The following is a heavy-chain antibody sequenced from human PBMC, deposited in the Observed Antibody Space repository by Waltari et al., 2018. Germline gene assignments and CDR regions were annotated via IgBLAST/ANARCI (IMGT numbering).Heavy chain of an antibody. J-gene: IGHJ3*01. CDR1: DASISSNRHY. V-gene: IGHV4-39*01. CDR2: LSHSGAT. CDR3: ATYIGASIGTAAFDV. D-gene: IGHD5-12*01. Sequence: HLQLQESGPGLLKPSETLPLTCSASDASISSNRHYWVWIRQPPGQGLEGIGTLSHSGATYSSPSLKSRVTISGDTSRNQLSLILGSVTAADTAVYYCATYIGASIGTAAFDVWGQGTMVTVSA.